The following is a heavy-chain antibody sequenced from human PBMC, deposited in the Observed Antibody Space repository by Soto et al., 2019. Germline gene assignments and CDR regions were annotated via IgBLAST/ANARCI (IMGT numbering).Heavy chain of an antibody. Sequence: GGSLRLSCAPPRFTFISYWMHWVLKAPGTGLVWVSRINSDGSSTSYADSVKGRFIISRANAKNTLYLQMNSLRAEDTAVYYCARERVRWRDGYGMDVWGQGT. J-gene: IGHJ6*02. D-gene: IGHD3-3*01. CDR3: ARERVRWRDGYGMDV. V-gene: IGHV3-74*01. CDR2: INSDGSST. CDR1: RFTFISYW.